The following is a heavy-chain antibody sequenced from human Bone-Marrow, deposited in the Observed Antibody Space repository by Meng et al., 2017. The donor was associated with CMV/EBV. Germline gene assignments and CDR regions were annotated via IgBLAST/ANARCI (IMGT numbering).Heavy chain of an antibody. CDR3: ARDLWTMTVTGTDHWYDP. CDR1: GGSFSGYY. CDR2: IYYSGST. D-gene: IGHD1/OR15-1a*01. V-gene: IGHV4-34*01. Sequence: SETLSLTCAVYGGSFSGYYWGWIRQPPGKGLEWIGSIYYSGSTYYNPSLKSRVTISVDTSKNQFSLTLNSVTAADTAVYYCARDLWTMTVTGTDHWYDPWGQGTLVTVSS. J-gene: IGHJ5*02.